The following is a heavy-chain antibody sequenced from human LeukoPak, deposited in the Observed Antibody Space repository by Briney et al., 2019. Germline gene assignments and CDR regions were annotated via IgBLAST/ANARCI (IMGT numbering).Heavy chain of an antibody. Sequence: ETLSLTCTVSGGSIRSSSYYWAWIRQPPGKGLEWIATGHYSGSTFYNPSLKSRLTLSIDTSKNLFSLQVTSVTAADTAMYYCVRGQGAFGGYEWANWFDPWGQGTLATVSS. CDR3: VRGQGAFGGYEWANWFDP. J-gene: IGHJ5*02. CDR2: GHYSGST. V-gene: IGHV4-39*02. CDR1: GGSIRSSSYY. D-gene: IGHD5-12*01.